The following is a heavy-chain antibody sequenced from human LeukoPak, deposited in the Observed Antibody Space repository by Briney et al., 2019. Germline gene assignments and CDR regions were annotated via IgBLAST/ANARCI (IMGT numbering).Heavy chain of an antibody. CDR3: ARGTASDY. CDR2: ISSSSSYI. CDR1: AFTFSSYS. J-gene: IGHJ4*02. Sequence: GGSLSLSCAASAFTFSSYSMNWVRQAPGKGRGWVSSISSSSSYIYYADSVKGRFTISRDNAKNSLYLQMNSLRAEDTAVYYCARGTASDYWGQGTLVTVSS. V-gene: IGHV3-21*01. D-gene: IGHD5-18*01.